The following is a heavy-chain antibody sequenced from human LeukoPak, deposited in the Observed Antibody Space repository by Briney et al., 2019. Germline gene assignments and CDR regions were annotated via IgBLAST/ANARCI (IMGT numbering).Heavy chain of an antibody. J-gene: IGHJ4*02. CDR2: ISGGGGTT. Sequence: GGSLRLSCVAYGFTFSSFSMICDRQAPGKGLEWVSGISGGGGTTYYAVSVKGRFTISRDNAKNTLGRQMNSLRPEDTAVYYCAKADCSGCNCYGIRALFWRRGTRVTVSS. CDR3: AKADCSGCNCYGIRALF. D-gene: IGHD2-15*01. CDR1: GFTFSSFS. V-gene: IGHV3-23*01.